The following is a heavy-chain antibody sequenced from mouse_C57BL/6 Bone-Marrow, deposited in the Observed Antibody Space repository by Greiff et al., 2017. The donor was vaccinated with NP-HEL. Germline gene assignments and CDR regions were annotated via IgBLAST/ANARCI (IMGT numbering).Heavy chain of an antibody. CDR2: ITSDGGST. V-gene: IGHV5-2*01. Sequence: EVQGVESGGGLVQPGESLKLSCESNEYEFPSHDMSWVRKTPEKRLELVAAITSDGGSTYYPDTMERRFTISRDNTNKTLYLQMSSLRSEDRALYYCARAFYYGYDAGAWFAYWGQGTLVTVSA. D-gene: IGHD2-2*01. J-gene: IGHJ3*01. CDR1: EYEFPSHD. CDR3: ARAFYYGYDAGAWFAY.